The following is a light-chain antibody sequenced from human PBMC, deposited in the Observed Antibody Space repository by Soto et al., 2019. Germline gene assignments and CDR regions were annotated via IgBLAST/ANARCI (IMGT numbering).Light chain of an antibody. V-gene: IGLV2-11*01. CDR1: SSDVGGYNY. J-gene: IGLJ1*01. Sequence: QSALTQPRSVSGSPGQSVTISCTGTSSDVGGYNYVSWYQQHPGKAPKLMIYDVSKRPSGVPDRFSGSKSGNPASLTFSGLQAEDEADYYCCSYAGSYTYVFGTGTKVTVL. CDR2: DVS. CDR3: CSYAGSYTYV.